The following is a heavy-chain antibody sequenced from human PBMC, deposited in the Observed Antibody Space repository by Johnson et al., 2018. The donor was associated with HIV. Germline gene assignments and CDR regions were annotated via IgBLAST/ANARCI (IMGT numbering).Heavy chain of an antibody. V-gene: IGHV3-66*01. J-gene: IGHJ3*01. CDR2: IYSGGST. Sequence: EQLVESGGGVVQPGGSLRLSCAASGFIVSSNYMNWVRQAPGKGLEWVSVIYSGGSTYHADSVKGRFIISRDNSRNMLYLQMNSLRPEDTAVYYCARDGRDLVTRGGFDVWGPGTVVTVSS. CDR1: GFIVSSNY. D-gene: IGHD5-18*01. CDR3: ARDGRDLVTRGGFDV.